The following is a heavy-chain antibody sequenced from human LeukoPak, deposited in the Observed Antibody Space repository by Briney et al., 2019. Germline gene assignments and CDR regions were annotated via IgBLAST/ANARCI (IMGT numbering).Heavy chain of an antibody. V-gene: IGHV1-2*02. J-gene: IGHJ4*02. D-gene: IGHD3-22*01. CDR3: AREIYYDSSGDTEDY. CDR2: INPNSGGT. CDR1: GYTFTGYY. Sequence: WASVKVSCKASGYTFTGYYMHWVRQAPGQGLEWMGWINPNSGGTNYAQKSQGRVTMTRDTSISTAYMELSRLRSDDTAVYYCAREIYYDSSGDTEDYWGQGTLVTVSS.